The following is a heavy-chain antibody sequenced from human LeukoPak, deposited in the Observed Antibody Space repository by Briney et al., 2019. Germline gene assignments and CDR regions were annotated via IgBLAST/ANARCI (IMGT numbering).Heavy chain of an antibody. D-gene: IGHD3-22*01. Sequence: SETLSLTCTVSGGSISSYYWGWIRQPPGKGLEWIGSIYYSGSTYYNPSLKSRVTISVDTSKNQFSLKLSSVTAADTAVYYCARDFYDSSGLKWVFDYWGQGTLVTVSS. V-gene: IGHV4-39*07. J-gene: IGHJ4*02. CDR1: GGSISSYY. CDR2: IYYSGST. CDR3: ARDFYDSSGLKWVFDY.